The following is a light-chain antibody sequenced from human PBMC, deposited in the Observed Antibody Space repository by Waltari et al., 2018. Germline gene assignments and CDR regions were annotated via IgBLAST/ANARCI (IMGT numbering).Light chain of an antibody. CDR3: MQARQPPYT. CDR1: QSLLHGDGRNF. Sequence: DIVMTQSPLSLPVTPGEPASISCRSSQSLLHGDGRNFLDWYLQKPGQSPQLLIYRGSNRAFGVPDRFSGSGSGTYFTLKISRVEAEDVGVYYCMQARQPPYTFGGGTKVEIK. CDR2: RGS. J-gene: IGKJ4*01. V-gene: IGKV2-28*01.